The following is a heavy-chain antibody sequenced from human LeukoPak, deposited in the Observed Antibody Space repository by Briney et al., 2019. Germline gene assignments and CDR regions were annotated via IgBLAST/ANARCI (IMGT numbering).Heavy chain of an antibody. J-gene: IGHJ4*02. CDR1: GYTFTGYY. V-gene: IGHV1-2*02. CDR3: ARDLAGQYCSSTTYCTFIRDTYFDY. Sequence: ASVKVSCKASGYTFTGYYMHWMRQAPGQGLEWMGWINPNSGDTNYAQKFQGRVTMTRGTAITTAYMELSRLRSDDTAVYYCARDLAGQYCSSTTYCTFIRDTYFDYWGQGTLVTVSS. CDR2: INPNSGDT. D-gene: IGHD2-2*02.